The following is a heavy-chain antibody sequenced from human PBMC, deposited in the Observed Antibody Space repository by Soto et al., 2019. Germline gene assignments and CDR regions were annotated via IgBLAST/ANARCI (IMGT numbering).Heavy chain of an antibody. J-gene: IGHJ4*02. V-gene: IGHV4-39*01. CDR2: VFYTGFT. CDR1: GGSISSSSYF. CDR3: ATSQKGYNWNYFDH. D-gene: IGHD1-20*01. Sequence: SETLSLTCTVSGGSISSSSYFWGWIRQPPGKGPEWIGSVFYTGFTSYNPSLESRVSVSVDTSKNQFSLKVSGVSAADTAVYYCATSQKGYNWNYFDHWGQGALVTVSS.